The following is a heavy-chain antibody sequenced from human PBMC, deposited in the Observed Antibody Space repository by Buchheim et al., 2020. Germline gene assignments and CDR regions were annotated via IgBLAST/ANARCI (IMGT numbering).Heavy chain of an antibody. CDR2: INHDGREE. V-gene: IGHV3-7*01. J-gene: IGHJ4*02. CDR3: ARDTGGKGAWDY. Sequence: EVQLVESGGGLVQPGGSLRLSCATSGFTFSDYWMSWVRRTPGKGLEWVANINHDGREEYYVDSMKGRFTISRDNSKNTLYLQMNSLRAEDTAVYYCARDTGGKGAWDYWGQGTL. CDR1: GFTFSDYW. D-gene: IGHD4-23*01.